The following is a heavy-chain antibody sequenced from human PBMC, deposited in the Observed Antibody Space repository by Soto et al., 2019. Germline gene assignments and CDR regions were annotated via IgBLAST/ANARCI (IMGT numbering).Heavy chain of an antibody. CDR2: INHSGST. D-gene: IGHD5-18*01. J-gene: IGHJ4*02. V-gene: IGHV4-34*01. CDR1: GGSFSGYY. CDR3: ARGYSYGWGY. Sequence: PSETLSLTCAVYGGSFSGYYWSWIRQPPGKGLEWIGEINHSGSTNYNPSLKSRVTISVDTSKNQFSLKLSSVTAADTAVYYCARGYSYGWGYWGQGTLDTVSS.